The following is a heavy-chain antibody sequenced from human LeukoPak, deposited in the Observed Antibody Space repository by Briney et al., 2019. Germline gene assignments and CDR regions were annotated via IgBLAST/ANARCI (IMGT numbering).Heavy chain of an antibody. J-gene: IGHJ4*02. D-gene: IGHD7-27*01. CDR2: IHPNDAST. CDR3: ARHNNWGFDY. CDR1: GYNFYGYW. V-gene: IGHV5-51*01. Sequence: GESLKISCKGTGYNFYGYWVAWVRQMSGKGLEWMAIIHPNDASTIYSPSFQGQVTISADKSISTAYLQWSTLKASDTAIYYCARHNNWGFDYWDRGTLLTVSS.